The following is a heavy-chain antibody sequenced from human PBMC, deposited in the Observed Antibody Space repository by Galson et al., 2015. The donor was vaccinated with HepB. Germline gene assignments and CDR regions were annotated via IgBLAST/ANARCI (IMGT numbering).Heavy chain of an antibody. Sequence: SLRLSCAASGFTFSSYWMHWVRQAPGKGLVWVSRINSDGSSTSYADSVKGRFTISRDNAKNTLYLQMNSLRAEDTAVYYCAAGGPSSSSSTWDYMDVWGKGTTVTVSS. CDR1: GFTFSSYW. D-gene: IGHD6-6*01. J-gene: IGHJ6*03. CDR3: AAGGPSSSSSTWDYMDV. V-gene: IGHV3-74*01. CDR2: INSDGSST.